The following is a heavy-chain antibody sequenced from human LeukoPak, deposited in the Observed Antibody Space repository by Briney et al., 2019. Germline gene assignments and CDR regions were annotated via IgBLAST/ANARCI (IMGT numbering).Heavy chain of an antibody. CDR1: GFTFSSYA. CDR2: ISSNGGST. D-gene: IGHD3-22*01. J-gene: IGHJ4*02. CDR3: ARMSYLSGGYRAYYFDY. V-gene: IGHV3-64*01. Sequence: PGGSLRLSCAASGFTFSSYAMHWIRQAPGKGLEYVSAISSNGGSTYYANSVKGRFTISRDNSKNTLYLQMGSLRAEDMAVYYCARMSYLSGGYRAYYFDYWGQGTLVTVSS.